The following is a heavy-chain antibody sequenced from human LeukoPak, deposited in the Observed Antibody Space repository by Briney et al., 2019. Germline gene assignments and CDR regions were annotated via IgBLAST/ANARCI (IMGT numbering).Heavy chain of an antibody. Sequence: GGSLRLSCAASGFSFSSFWMTWVRQAPGKGLEWVANINKNGGDQYYGDSVKGRFTISRDNTKNSLYLQMNSLRAEDTAMYYCTTYYDSGPSKDWGQGTLVSVSS. CDR2: INKNGGDQ. CDR3: TTYYDSGPSKD. V-gene: IGHV3-7*05. CDR1: GFSFSSFW. D-gene: IGHD3-22*01. J-gene: IGHJ4*02.